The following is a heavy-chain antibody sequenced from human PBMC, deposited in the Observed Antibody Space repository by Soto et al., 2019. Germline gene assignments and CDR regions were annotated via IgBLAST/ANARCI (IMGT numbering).Heavy chain of an antibody. CDR1: VVSINTFY. CDR3: AREGSYSAYNFAHGIKSWSFDF. CDR2: IFSSGST. Sequence: PSETLSLTCTFSVVSINTFYWSWVRQPAGKGLEWIGRIFSSGSTSFNPSLESRVAMSVDTSKNHFSLNLSSVTAADMAVYYCAREGSYSAYNFAHGIKSWSFDFWGQGALVTVSS. D-gene: IGHD5-12*01. J-gene: IGHJ4*02. V-gene: IGHV4-4*07.